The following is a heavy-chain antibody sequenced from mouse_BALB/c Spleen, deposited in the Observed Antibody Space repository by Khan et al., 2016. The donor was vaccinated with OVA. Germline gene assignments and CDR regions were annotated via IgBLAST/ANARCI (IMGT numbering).Heavy chain of an antibody. Sequence: QVQLQESGTELVRPGASVKMSCKASGYAFTNYWIGWVKQRPGQGLEWIGNIYPGSGHTYYNEKFKGKATLTADKSSSTAYMQLSSLTSEDSAFYFCARSGCGTCYGCFDFWGEGTTVTGSA. CDR2: IYPGSGHT. D-gene: IGHD1-1*02. CDR3: ARSGCGTCYGCFDF. V-gene: IGHV1-63*01. CDR1: GYAFTNYW. J-gene: IGHJ1*01.